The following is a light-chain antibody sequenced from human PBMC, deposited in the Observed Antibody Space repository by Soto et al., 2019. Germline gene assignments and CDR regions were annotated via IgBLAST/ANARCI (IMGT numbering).Light chain of an antibody. J-gene: IGKJ1*01. CDR2: AAS. CDR1: QGISNY. CDR3: QKYNSAPRA. Sequence: DLQMTQSPSSLSASVGDRVTITCRASQGISNYLAWYQQKPGKVPKLLIYAASTLQSGVTSRFSGSGSGTDFTLTISSLPPEDVANYYCQKYNSAPRAFGQGTKVEIK. V-gene: IGKV1-27*01.